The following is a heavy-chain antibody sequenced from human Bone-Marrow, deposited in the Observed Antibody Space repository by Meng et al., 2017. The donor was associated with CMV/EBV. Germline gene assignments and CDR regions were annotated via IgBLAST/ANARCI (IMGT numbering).Heavy chain of an antibody. J-gene: IGHJ4*02. Sequence: ASVKVSCKASGYTFTSYAMHWVRQAPGQGLEWMGWISAYNGNTNYAQKLQGRVTMTTDTSTSTAYMELRSLRSDDTAVYYCARDLGPWSSSSLLGDYWGQGTLVTVSS. V-gene: IGHV1-18*01. D-gene: IGHD6-6*01. CDR2: ISAYNGNT. CDR3: ARDLGPWSSSSLLGDY. CDR1: GYTFTSYA.